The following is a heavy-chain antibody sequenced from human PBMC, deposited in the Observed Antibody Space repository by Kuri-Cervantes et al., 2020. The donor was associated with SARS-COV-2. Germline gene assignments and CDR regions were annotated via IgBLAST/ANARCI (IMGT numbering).Heavy chain of an antibody. CDR2: MNPNSGNT. V-gene: IGHV1-8*02. J-gene: IGHJ5*02. Sequence: ASVKVSCKASGYTFTSYDINWVRQATGQGPEWMGWMNPNSGNTGYAQKFQGRVTMTRNTSISTAYMELSSLRSEDTAVYYCARAYSSSWYERWFDPWGQGTLVTVSS. CDR3: ARAYSSSWYERWFDP. D-gene: IGHD6-13*01. CDR1: GYTFTSYD.